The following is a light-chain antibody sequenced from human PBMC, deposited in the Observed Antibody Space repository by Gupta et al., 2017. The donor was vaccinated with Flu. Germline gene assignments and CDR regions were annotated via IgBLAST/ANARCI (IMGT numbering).Light chain of an antibody. Sequence: GERAALYCRASQSVSSNFLAWYQQRPGQAPRLLIYAATIRATGIPDRFSGSVSGTDFTLIISRLEPEDFAVYHCQQYGVSPTFGGGTKVEIK. CDR3: QQYGVSPT. CDR2: AAT. CDR1: QSVSSNF. J-gene: IGKJ4*01. V-gene: IGKV3-20*01.